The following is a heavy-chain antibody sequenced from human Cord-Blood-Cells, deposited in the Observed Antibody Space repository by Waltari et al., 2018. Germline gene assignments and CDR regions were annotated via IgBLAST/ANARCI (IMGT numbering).Heavy chain of an antibody. CDR2: IYYSGNT. J-gene: IGHJ4*02. V-gene: IGHV4-59*11. CDR1: GGSISSHY. CDR3: ARSDFWSGYYDY. Sequence: QVQLQESGPGLVKPSETLSLTCTVSGGSISSHYWSWIRQPPGKGLEWIGYIYYSGNTNYNPSLKSRVTISVDTAKNQFSLKLSSVTAADTAVYYCARSDFWSGYYDYWGQGTLVTVSS. D-gene: IGHD3-3*01.